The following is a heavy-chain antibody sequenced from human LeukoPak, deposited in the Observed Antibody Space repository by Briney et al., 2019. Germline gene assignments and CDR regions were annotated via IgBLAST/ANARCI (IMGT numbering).Heavy chain of an antibody. CDR3: ARPGGYAFDT. J-gene: IGHJ3*02. CDR2: ITYEGSNT. D-gene: IGHD3-10*01. CDR1: GFIFSTYA. V-gene: IGHV3-30*04. Sequence: GGSLRLSCTASGFIFSTYAFHWVRQAPGKGPEWMAFITYEGSNTYFADSVKGRFTLSRDNSKNALYLQMNSLRPAATAVYYCARPGGYAFDTWGPGTMVTVSS.